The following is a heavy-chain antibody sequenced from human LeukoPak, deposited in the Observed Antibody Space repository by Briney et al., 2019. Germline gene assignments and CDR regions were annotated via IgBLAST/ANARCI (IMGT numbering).Heavy chain of an antibody. V-gene: IGHV3-74*01. CDR1: GFTFSNYW. D-gene: IGHD2-2*01. Sequence: AGGSLRLSCAASGFTFSNYWMHWVRQAPGKGLVWVSRIKSDGSRTDYADSVKGRFTISRDNAKNTLYLQMNSLRVEDTAIYYCVKETSGINPYFYMNVWGKGTTVIVSS. J-gene: IGHJ6*03. CDR3: VKETSGINPYFYMNV. CDR2: IKSDGSRT.